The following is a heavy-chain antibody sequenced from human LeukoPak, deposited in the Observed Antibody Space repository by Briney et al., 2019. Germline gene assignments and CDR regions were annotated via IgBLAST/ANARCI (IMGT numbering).Heavy chain of an antibody. CDR3: ARDRSYGRV. CDR1: GSTFSSYW. Sequence: PGGSLRLSCAASGSTFSSYWMSWVRQAPGKGLEWVANIKQDGSEKYYVDSVKGRFTISRDNAKNSLYLQMNSLRAEDTAVYYCARDRSYGRVWGQGTLVTVSS. J-gene: IGHJ4*02. V-gene: IGHV3-7*01. D-gene: IGHD5-18*01. CDR2: IKQDGSEK.